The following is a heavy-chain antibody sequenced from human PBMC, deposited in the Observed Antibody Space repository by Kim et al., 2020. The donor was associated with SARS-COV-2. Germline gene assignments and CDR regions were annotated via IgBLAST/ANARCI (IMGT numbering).Heavy chain of an antibody. J-gene: IGHJ3*02. CDR1: GTSFRRYG. CDR3: ARGSWGVRGYQWDEAFDI. D-gene: IGHD5-12*01. V-gene: IGHV1-69*13. Sequence: SVKVSCKASGTSFRRYGISWVRQAPGQGLEWMGVIIPIFGTTNYAQKFQGRVTISVDASTSTAYMELSTLRSEDTAVYYCARGSWGVRGYQWDEAFDIWGQGTMVFVSS. CDR2: IIPIFGTT.